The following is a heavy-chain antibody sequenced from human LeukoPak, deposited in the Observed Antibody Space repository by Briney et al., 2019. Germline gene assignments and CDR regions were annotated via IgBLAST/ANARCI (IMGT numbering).Heavy chain of an antibody. CDR3: AKDYSSGWYGYFDY. V-gene: IGHV3-23*01. Sequence: GGSLRLSCGASGFTFSNYAMSWVRQTPGKGLEWVSGISGSGGNTYYADSVKGRFTISRDNSKNTLYLQMNSLRAEDTAVYYCAKDYSSGWYGYFDYWGQGTLVTVSS. CDR1: GFTFSNYA. CDR2: ISGSGGNT. J-gene: IGHJ4*02. D-gene: IGHD6-19*01.